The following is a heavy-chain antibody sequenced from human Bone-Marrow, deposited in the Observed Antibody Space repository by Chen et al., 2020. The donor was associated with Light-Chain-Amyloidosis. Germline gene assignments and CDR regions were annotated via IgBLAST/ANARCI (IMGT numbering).Heavy chain of an antibody. D-gene: IGHD5-18*01. J-gene: IGHJ6*02. Sequence: VQLVESGGGVVQPGGSLRLSCAASGFTFSSYGMHWVRQAPGKGLEWVAVIWYDGSNKYYADSVKGRFTISRDNSKNTLYLQMNSLRAEDTAVYYCARDQFSRRMVTGDGYYYYYGMDVWGQGTTVTVSS. V-gene: IGHV3-33*01. CDR1: GFTFSSYG. CDR2: IWYDGSNK. CDR3: ARDQFSRRMVTGDGYYYYYGMDV.